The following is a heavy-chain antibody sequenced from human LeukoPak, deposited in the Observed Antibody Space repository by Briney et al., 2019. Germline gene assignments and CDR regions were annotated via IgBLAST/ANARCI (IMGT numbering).Heavy chain of an antibody. Sequence: GGSLRLSCTAPGFTFGDYAMSWVRQAPGKGLEWVGFIRSKAYGRKTEYAASMKGRFTISRDDSKSIAYLQMNSLKTEDTAVYYCTRDCSGGSCYLEGFDYWGQGTLVTVSS. D-gene: IGHD2-15*01. CDR1: GFTFGDYA. V-gene: IGHV3-49*04. CDR3: TRDCSGGSCYLEGFDY. CDR2: IRSKAYGRKT. J-gene: IGHJ4*02.